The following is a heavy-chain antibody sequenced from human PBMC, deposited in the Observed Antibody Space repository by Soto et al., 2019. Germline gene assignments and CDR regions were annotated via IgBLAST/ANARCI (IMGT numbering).Heavy chain of an antibody. D-gene: IGHD6-13*01. CDR2: ISSSGSTI. J-gene: IGHJ6*02. CDR3: ARDMRQQLVQGYYYYYGMDV. CDR1: GFTFSSYE. Sequence: PXGSLRLSCAASGFTFSSYEMNWVRQAPGKGLEWVSYISSSGSTIYYAYSVKGRFTISRDNAKNSLYLQMNSLRAEDTAVYYCARDMRQQLVQGYYYYYGMDVWGQGTTVTVSS. V-gene: IGHV3-48*03.